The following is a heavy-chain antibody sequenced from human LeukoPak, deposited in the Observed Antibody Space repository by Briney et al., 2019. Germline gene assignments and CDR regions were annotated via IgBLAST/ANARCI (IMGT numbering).Heavy chain of an antibody. CDR1: GYTFTGYY. D-gene: IGHD3-22*01. CDR2: INPSGGST. CDR3: ARVKPHYYDSSGYSHFDY. J-gene: IGHJ4*02. Sequence: EASVKVSCKASGYTFTGYYMHWVRQAPGQGLEWMGIINPSGGSTSYAQKFQGRVTMTRDTSTSTVYMELSSLRSEDTAVYYCARVKPHYYDSSGYSHFDYWGQGTLVTVSS. V-gene: IGHV1-46*01.